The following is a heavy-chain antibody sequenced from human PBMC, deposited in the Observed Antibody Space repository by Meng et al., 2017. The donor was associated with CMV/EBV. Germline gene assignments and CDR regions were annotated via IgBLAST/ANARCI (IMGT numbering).Heavy chain of an antibody. D-gene: IGHD3-10*01. V-gene: IGHV3-48*04. CDR2: INSSSSTI. CDR1: GFTFSSYS. CDR3: WRFGVSQGFDY. Sequence: GESLKISCAASGFTFSSYSMNWVRQAPGKGLEWVSYINSSSSTIYYADSVKGRFTISRDNAKNSLYLQMNSLRAEDTAVYYCWRFGVSQGFDYWGQGTLVTVSS. J-gene: IGHJ4*02.